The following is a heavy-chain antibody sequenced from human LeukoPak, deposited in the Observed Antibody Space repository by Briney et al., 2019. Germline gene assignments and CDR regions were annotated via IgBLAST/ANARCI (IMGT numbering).Heavy chain of an antibody. CDR1: GFIFSSYD. J-gene: IGHJ4*02. CDR3: AKGRYSFDY. Sequence: GGSLRLSCAASGFIFSSYDMHWVRQAPGKGLEWVSFIRHDGSNKFYADSMKGRFTISRDNSKNTLYLQMNSLRAEDTAVYYCAKGRYSFDYWGQGTLVTVSS. CDR2: IRHDGSNK. V-gene: IGHV3-30*02.